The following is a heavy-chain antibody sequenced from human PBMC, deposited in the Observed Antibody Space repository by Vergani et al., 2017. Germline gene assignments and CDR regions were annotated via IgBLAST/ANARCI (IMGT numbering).Heavy chain of an antibody. V-gene: IGHV1-69*01. CDR3: ARSARPYYYDSSGLKDAFDI. D-gene: IGHD3-22*01. J-gene: IGHJ3*02. CDR2: IIPIFGTA. Sequence: QVQLVQSGAEVKKPGSSVKVSCKASGGTFSSYAISWVRQAPGQGLEWMGGIIPIFGTANYAQKFQGRVTITADESTSTAHMELSSLRSEDTAVYYCARSARPYYYDSSGLKDAFDIWGQGTMVTVSS. CDR1: GGTFSSYA.